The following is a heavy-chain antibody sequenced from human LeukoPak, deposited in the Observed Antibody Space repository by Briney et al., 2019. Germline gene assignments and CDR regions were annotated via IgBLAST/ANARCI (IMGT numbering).Heavy chain of an antibody. J-gene: IGHJ4*02. CDR2: ISAYNGNT. CDR3: ARVIGAYETTDY. CDR1: GYTFTSYY. V-gene: IGHV1-18*04. Sequence: ASVKVSCKASGYTFTSYYMHWVRQAPGQGLEWMGWISAYNGNTNYAQKLQGRVTMTTDTSTSTAYMELRSLRSDDTAVYYCARVIGAYETTDYWGQGTLVTVSS. D-gene: IGHD1-26*01.